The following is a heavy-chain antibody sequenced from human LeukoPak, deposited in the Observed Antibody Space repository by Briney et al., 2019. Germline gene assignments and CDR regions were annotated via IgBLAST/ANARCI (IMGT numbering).Heavy chain of an antibody. CDR1: GFTFSSYG. CDR2: IRYDGSNK. D-gene: IGHD4-17*01. CDR3: AKGITVTYSYYFDY. Sequence: GGSLRLSCAASGFTFSSYGMHWVRQAPGKGLEWVAFIRYDGSNKYYADSVKGRFTISRDNSKNTLYLQMNSLRAEDTAVYYCAKGITVTYSYYFDYCGQGTLVTVSS. J-gene: IGHJ4*02. V-gene: IGHV3-30*02.